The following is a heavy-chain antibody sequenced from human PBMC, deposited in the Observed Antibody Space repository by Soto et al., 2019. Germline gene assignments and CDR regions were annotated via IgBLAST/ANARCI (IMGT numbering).Heavy chain of an antibody. J-gene: IGHJ6*02. CDR1: GFTFHEYA. V-gene: IGHV3-9*01. D-gene: IGHD5-12*01. CDR3: TKGGYDLIYYFGMDV. CDR2: ISSDGDTI. Sequence: EVQLLESGGGWVQPGTSLRVSCVASGFTFHEYAIHWVRQAPGKGLEWASGISSDGDTIAYADSVQGRFTVFRDNAKNSLYLQMNSLRAEDTALYSCTKGGYDLIYYFGMDVWGQGTTVTVAS.